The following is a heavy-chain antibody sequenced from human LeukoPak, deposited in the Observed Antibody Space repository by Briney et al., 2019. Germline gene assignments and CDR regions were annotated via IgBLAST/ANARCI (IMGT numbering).Heavy chain of an antibody. Sequence: GGSLRLSCAASGFTFSDHWMHWVRQVPGKGLLWVARMNSDGTTTNYADSVKGRFTISRDNAENTLFLQMNSLGADDTAVYYFARAGWYRFDYGGQEPLVTVS. CDR2: MNSDGTTT. V-gene: IGHV3-74*01. D-gene: IGHD6-19*01. J-gene: IGHJ4*02. CDR1: GFTFSDHW. CDR3: ARAGWYRFDY.